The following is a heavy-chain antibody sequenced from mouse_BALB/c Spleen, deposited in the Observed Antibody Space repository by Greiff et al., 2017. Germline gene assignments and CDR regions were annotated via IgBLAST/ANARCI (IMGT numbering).Heavy chain of an antibody. V-gene: IGHV3-8*02. CDR1: GDSITSGY. CDR2: ISYSGST. D-gene: IGHD1-2*01. J-gene: IGHJ2*01. Sequence: EVQRVESGPSLVKPSQTLSLTCSVTGDSITSGYWNWIRKFPGNKLEYMGYISYSGSTYYNPSLKSRISITRDTSKNQYYLQLNSVTTEDTATYYCARERNYDGPFDYWGQGTTLTVSS. CDR3: ARERNYDGPFDY.